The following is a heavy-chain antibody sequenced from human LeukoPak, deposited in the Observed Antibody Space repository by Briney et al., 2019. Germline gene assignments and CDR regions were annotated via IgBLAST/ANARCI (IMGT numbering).Heavy chain of an antibody. J-gene: IGHJ4*02. D-gene: IGHD6-19*01. Sequence: SETLSLTCAVYGGSFSGYYWSWIRQPPGKGLEWIGEINHSGSTNYNPSLKSRVTISVDTSKNQFSLKLSSVTAADTAVYYCARQWEYSSAFFDYWGQGTLVTVSS. CDR2: INHSGST. CDR3: ARQWEYSSAFFDY. V-gene: IGHV4-34*01. CDR1: GGSFSGYY.